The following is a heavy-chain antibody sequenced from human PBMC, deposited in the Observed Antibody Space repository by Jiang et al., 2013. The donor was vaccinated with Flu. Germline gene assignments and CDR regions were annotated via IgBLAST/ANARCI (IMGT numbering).Heavy chain of an antibody. CDR2: VWYDGNNI. Sequence: RSLRLSCAASGFPFINYGFHWVRQAPGKGLEWVAVVWYDGNNIFYSDSVKGRFTISRDISKSTVYLQMNSLRVEDTAVYYCARDYAGDGYRIGSWGQGTRVTVSS. D-gene: IGHD3-16*02. J-gene: IGHJ4*02. CDR3: ARDYAGDGYRIGS. CDR1: GFPFINYG. V-gene: IGHV3-33*01.